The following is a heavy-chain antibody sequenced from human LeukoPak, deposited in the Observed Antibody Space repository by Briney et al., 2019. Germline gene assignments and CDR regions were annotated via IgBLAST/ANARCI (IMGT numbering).Heavy chain of an antibody. CDR2: ISGDGIST. Sequence: GGSLRLSCAASGFTFSTYSMSWVRQAPGKGLRWVSAISGDGISTYYADSVKGRFTISRDNSKNTLYLQMNSLRAEDTAVYYCAKAPKSSGYYHPFDYWGQGTLVTVSS. CDR3: AKAPKSSGYYHPFDY. CDR1: GFTFSTYS. J-gene: IGHJ4*02. D-gene: IGHD3-22*01. V-gene: IGHV3-23*01.